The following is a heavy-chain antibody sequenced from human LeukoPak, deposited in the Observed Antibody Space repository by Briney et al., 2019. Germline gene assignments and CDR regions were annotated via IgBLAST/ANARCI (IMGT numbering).Heavy chain of an antibody. D-gene: IGHD2-2*01. CDR3: AKDPIYYAPAAPYYFDY. Sequence: GGSLRLSCAASGFSFNNYAMSWVRQAPGKGLEWVSVISGGGVNIFYAESVKGRFTISRDDSKNTVYLQMNSLRAEDTAVYYCAKDPIYYAPAAPYYFDYWGQGTLVTVSS. V-gene: IGHV3-23*01. CDR2: ISGGGVNI. CDR1: GFSFNNYA. J-gene: IGHJ4*02.